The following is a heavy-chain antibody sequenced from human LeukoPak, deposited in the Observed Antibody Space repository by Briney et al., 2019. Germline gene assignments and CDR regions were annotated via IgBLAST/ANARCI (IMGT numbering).Heavy chain of an antibody. Sequence: ASVKVCCKASGGTFSSYAISWVRQAPGQGLAWMGGIIPIFGTANYAQKFQGRVTITADESTSTAYMELSSLRSEDNAVYYCARSSVVPAAIVFLYMDVWGKGTTVTVSS. CDR2: IIPIFGTA. J-gene: IGHJ6*03. V-gene: IGHV1-69*13. CDR1: GGTFSSYA. CDR3: ARSSVVPAAIVFLYMDV. D-gene: IGHD2-2*01.